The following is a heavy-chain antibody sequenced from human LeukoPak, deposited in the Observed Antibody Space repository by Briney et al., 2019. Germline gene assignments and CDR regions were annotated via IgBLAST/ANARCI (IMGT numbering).Heavy chain of an antibody. CDR2: ISMSSTTI. J-gene: IGHJ6*03. V-gene: IGHV3-48*01. CDR1: GFTFNNYS. CDR3: AREECSDGSSFEVSPWSDYYYYLDV. D-gene: IGHD2-15*01. Sequence: GGYLRLSCAASGFTFNNYSMIWLRQAPGKGLEWVSNISMSSTTIYYADSVKGRFTISRDNAKNSLYLKLHSLKAKDTADYSCAREECSDGSSFEVSPWSDYYYYLDVWGKGTTVTVSS.